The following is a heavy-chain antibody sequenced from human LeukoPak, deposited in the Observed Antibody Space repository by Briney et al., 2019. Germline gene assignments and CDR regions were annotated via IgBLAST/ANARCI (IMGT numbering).Heavy chain of an antibody. V-gene: IGHV1-69*02. CDR1: GYTFTSYY. Sequence: ASVKVSCKASGYTFTSYYMHWVRQAPGQGLEWMGRIIPILGIANYAQKFQGRVTITADKSTSTAYMELSSLRSEDTAVYYCASWSNDSLDYWGQGTLVTVSS. D-gene: IGHD3-3*01. CDR2: IIPILGIA. CDR3: ASWSNDSLDY. J-gene: IGHJ4*02.